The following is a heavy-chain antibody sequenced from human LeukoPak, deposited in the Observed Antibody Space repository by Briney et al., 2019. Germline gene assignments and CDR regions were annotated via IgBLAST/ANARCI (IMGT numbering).Heavy chain of an antibody. CDR3: AREGIAVADSAGDAFDI. D-gene: IGHD6-19*01. J-gene: IGHJ3*02. CDR1: GFTFSSYG. V-gene: IGHV3-30*03. Sequence: GGSLRLSCAASGFTFSSYGMHWVRQAPGKGLEWVAVISYDGSNKYYADSVKGRFTISRDNAKNSLYLQMNSLRAEDTAVYYCAREGIAVADSAGDAFDIWGQGTMVTVSS. CDR2: ISYDGSNK.